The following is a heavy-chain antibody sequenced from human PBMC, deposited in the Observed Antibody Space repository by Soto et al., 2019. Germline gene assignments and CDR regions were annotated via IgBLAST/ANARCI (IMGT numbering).Heavy chain of an antibody. CDR2: IIPIFGTA. Sequence: QVQLVQSGAEVKKPGSSVKVSCKASGGTFSSYAISWVRQAPGQSLEWMGGIIPIFGTANYAQKYQGRVTITADESTSRAYMELSSLRTEDRAVYYCARVHPVVTGWYFDLWGSGTLVTVSS. CDR1: GGTFSSYA. D-gene: IGHD2-15*01. V-gene: IGHV1-69*01. CDR3: ARVHPVVTGWYFDL. J-gene: IGHJ2*01.